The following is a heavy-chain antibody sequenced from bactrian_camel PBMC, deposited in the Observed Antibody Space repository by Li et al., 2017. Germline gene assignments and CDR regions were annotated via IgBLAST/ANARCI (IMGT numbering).Heavy chain of an antibody. Sequence: HVQLVESGGNLVLPGGSLRLACAATGFTFSTYDMNWVRQAPGKGLEWVSSISMYGSSTFYADSVKGRFTIARDNAKNTLYLQLSYLKTEDTAMYYCANWGDNYWGQGTQVTVS. V-gene: IGHV3S1*01. CDR2: ISMYGSST. CDR1: GFTFSTYD. CDR3: ANWGDNY. D-gene: IGHD5*01. J-gene: IGHJ4*01.